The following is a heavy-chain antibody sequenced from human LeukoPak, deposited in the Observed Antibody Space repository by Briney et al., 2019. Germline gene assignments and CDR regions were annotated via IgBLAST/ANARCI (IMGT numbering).Heavy chain of an antibody. D-gene: IGHD4-17*01. CDR2: IIPIFGTA. J-gene: IGHJ4*02. V-gene: IGHV1-69*01. Sequence: SVKVSCKASGGTFSSYAISWVRQAPGQGLEWMGGIIPIFGTANYAQKFQGRVTITADESTSTAYMELSSLRSEDTAVYYCARDPPSTYGDYDMWGQGTLVTVSS. CDR1: GGTFSSYA. CDR3: ARDPPSTYGDYDM.